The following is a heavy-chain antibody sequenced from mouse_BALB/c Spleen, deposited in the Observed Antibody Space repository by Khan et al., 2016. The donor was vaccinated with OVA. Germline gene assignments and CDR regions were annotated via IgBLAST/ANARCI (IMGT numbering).Heavy chain of an antibody. Sequence: EVQLQESGPGLVKPSQSLSLTCTVTGYSITSDYACNWIRQFPGNKLEWMGYINYSGSTGYNPSLKSRISITRDTSKNQFFLQLNSVTTEDTATYFCARGRGYWGQGTTLTVSS. CDR2: INYSGST. V-gene: IGHV3-2*02. CDR1: GYSITSDYA. CDR3: ARGRGY. J-gene: IGHJ2*01.